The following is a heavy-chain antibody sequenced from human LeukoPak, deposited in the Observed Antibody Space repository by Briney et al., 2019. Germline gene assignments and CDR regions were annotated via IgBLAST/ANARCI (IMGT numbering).Heavy chain of an antibody. Sequence: SETLSLTCAVYGGSFSGYYWSWIRQPPGKGLEWIGEINHSGSTNYNPSLKSRVTISVDTSKNQFSLKLSSVTAADTAVYYCAGDSSGYYYFDYWGQGTLVTVSS. CDR1: GGSFSGYY. V-gene: IGHV4-34*01. D-gene: IGHD3-22*01. J-gene: IGHJ4*02. CDR3: AGDSSGYYYFDY. CDR2: INHSGST.